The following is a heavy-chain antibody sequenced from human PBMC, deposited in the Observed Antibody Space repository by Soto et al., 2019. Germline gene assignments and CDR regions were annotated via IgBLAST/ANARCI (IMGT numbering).Heavy chain of an antibody. V-gene: IGHV4-59*01. CDR2: IYYSGST. D-gene: IGHD3-16*01. CDR3: ARRGGGTFDY. CDR1: GGSISSYY. J-gene: IGHJ4*02. Sequence: SETLSLTCTVSGGSISSYYWSWIRQPPGKGLEWIGYIYYSGSTNYNPSLKSRVTISVDTSKNQFSLKLSSVTAADTAVYYCARRGGGTFDYWGQGTLVNVSS.